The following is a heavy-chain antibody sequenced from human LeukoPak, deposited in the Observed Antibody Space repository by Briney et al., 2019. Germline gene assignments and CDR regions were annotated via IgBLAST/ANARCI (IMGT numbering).Heavy chain of an antibody. V-gene: IGHV3-49*04. CDR1: GFTFCDYA. J-gene: IGHJ4*02. Sequence: PGGSLRLSCTASGFTFCDYAMTWVRQAPGKGLEWVGFIRTKAYGGTTEYAASVKGRFTISRDDSKSIAYLQMNSLKTEDTAVYYCTRGTNEYRVAHIDYWGQGTLVTVSS. CDR2: IRTKAYGGTT. CDR3: TRGTNEYRVAHIDY. D-gene: IGHD2-8*01.